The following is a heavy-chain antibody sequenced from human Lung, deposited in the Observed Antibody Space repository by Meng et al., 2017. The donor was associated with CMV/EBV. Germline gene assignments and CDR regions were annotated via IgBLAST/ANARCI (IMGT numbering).Heavy chain of an antibody. J-gene: IGHJ3*02. V-gene: IGHV3-7*01. D-gene: IGHD3-16*01. CDR3: VTDQDRFGGI. CDR2: INLYGSEK. CDR1: GFTFSSYW. Sequence: GESLKISCVASGFTFSSYWMSWVRQAPGRGLEWVANINLYGSEKYYMDSVKGRFTISRDNAKNSLYLQMNSLRAEDTAVYYCVTDQDRFGGIWGQGTMVTFSS.